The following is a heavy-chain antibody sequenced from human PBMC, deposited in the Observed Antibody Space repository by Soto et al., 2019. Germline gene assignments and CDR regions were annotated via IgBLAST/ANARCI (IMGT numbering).Heavy chain of an antibody. Sequence: QVQLVQSGAEVKKPGASVKVSCKPSGYTFTSYGITWVXXXXXXXLEWMGWISAYNGNTKYAQKFQGRVTMTTDTSTSTAYMELRSLGSDDTAVYYCASGWFGEFVYQFDYWGQGTLVTVSS. CDR1: GYTFTSYG. CDR3: ASGWFGEFVYQFDY. D-gene: IGHD3-10*01. CDR2: ISAYNGNT. V-gene: IGHV1-18*01. J-gene: IGHJ4*02.